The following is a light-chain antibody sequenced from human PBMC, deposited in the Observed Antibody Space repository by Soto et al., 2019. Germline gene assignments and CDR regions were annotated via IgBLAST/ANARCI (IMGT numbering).Light chain of an antibody. J-gene: IGKJ1*01. CDR3: MQTLQIPPWT. V-gene: IGKV2-28*01. Sequence: DVVMTQSPLSLPVIPGEPASISCRSSQTLLHSNGHNYLDWYLQKPGQSPRLLIYLGSNRASGVTDRFSGSGSGTEFTLKISRVEAEDVVIYYCMQTLQIPPWTFGQGTKVEIK. CDR2: LGS. CDR1: QTLLHSNGHNY.